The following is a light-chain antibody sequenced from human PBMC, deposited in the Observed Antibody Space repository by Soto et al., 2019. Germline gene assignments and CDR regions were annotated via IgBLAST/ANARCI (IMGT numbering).Light chain of an antibody. J-gene: IGKJ2*01. CDR3: HHYDSSPPYT. CDR2: AAS. V-gene: IGKV3-20*01. Sequence: EIVLTQSPVTLSLSPGERATLSCRASRSFASSYLGWYQQKPGQAPRLLIYAASTRATGIPDRFSGSGSATDYTLTISRLEPEDSAVYYCHHYDSSPPYTFGQGTKLELK. CDR1: RSFASSY.